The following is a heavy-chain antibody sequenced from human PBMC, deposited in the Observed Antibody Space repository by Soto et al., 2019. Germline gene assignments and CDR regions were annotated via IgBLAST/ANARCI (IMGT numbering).Heavy chain of an antibody. D-gene: IGHD6-13*01. V-gene: IGHV4-61*08. CDR3: ARDSTSYSSSWYGGGYWFDP. CDR2: IYYSGST. Sequence: SETLSLTCAVSGGSISSGGYSWSWIRQPPGKGLEWIGYIYYSGSTNYNPSLRSRVTISVDTSKNQFSLKLSSVTAADTAVYYCARDSTSYSSSWYGGGYWFDPWGQGTLVTVSS. J-gene: IGHJ5*02. CDR1: GGSISSGGYS.